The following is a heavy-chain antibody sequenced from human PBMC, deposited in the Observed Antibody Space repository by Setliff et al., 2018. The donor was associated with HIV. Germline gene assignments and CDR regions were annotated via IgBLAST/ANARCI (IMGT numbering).Heavy chain of an antibody. CDR3: ARDSSGVLSLRYMDV. CDR2: ISAILGTT. CDR1: GYTFTSYG. Sequence: ASVKVSCKASGYTFTSYGISWVRQAPGQGLEWMGWISAILGTTKYAQKFQGRVTIAADESTTTAYMELSSLRSEDTAIYYCARDSSGVLSLRYMDVWGKGTTVTAS. V-gene: IGHV1-69*13. D-gene: IGHD3-22*01. J-gene: IGHJ6*03.